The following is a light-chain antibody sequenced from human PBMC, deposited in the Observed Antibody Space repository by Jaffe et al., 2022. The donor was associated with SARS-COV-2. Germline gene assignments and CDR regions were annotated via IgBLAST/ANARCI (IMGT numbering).Light chain of an antibody. CDR2: WAS. CDR3: QQYYSSPWT. Sequence: DIVMTQSPDSLAVSLGERATINCKSSQSVLYSSNNKNYLAWYQQKPGQSPKLLIYWASTRESGVPDRFSGSGSGTDFTLTISSLQAEDVAVYYCQQYYSSPWTFGRGTKVEIK. J-gene: IGKJ1*01. V-gene: IGKV4-1*01. CDR1: QSVLYSSNNKNY.